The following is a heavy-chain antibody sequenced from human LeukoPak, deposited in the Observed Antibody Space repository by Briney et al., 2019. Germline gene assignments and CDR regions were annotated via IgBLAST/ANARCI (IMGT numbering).Heavy chain of an antibody. CDR1: GFTFDDYA. J-gene: IGHJ3*02. D-gene: IGHD4-17*01. V-gene: IGHV3-9*03. CDR2: ISWNSGNI. Sequence: GRSLRLSXAASGFTFDDYAMHWVRQAPGKGLEWVSGISWNSGNIGYADSVKGRFTISRDNAKNSLYLQMNSLRAEDMALYYCAKDLCAVTTGCAFDIWGQGTMVTVSS. CDR3: AKDLCAVTTGCAFDI.